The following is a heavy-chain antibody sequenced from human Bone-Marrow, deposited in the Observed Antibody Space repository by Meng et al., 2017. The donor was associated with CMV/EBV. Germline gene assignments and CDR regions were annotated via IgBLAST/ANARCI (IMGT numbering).Heavy chain of an antibody. D-gene: IGHD2-2*01. CDR2: FDPEDGET. CDR3: ATVGEYPYYFDY. J-gene: IGHJ4*02. CDR1: GYTLTELS. Sequence: HVQLAPSGAEVNKPRASRKVSCKVTGYTLTELSMHWVRQAPGKGLEWMGGFDPEDGETIYAQKFQGRVTMTEDTSTDTAYMELSSLRSEDTAVYYCATVGEYPYYFDYWGQGTLVTVSS. V-gene: IGHV1-24*01.